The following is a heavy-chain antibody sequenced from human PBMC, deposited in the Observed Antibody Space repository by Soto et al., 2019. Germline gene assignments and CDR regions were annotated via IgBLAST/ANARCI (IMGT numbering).Heavy chain of an antibody. CDR2: IYWDDDK. CDR1: GFSLSTSGVG. V-gene: IGHV2-5*02. CDR3: ALTEGVVNDRGYYLDY. Sequence: QITLKESGPTLVKPTQTLTLTCTFSGFSLSTSGVGVGWIRQPPGKALEWLALIYWDDDKRYSPSLKSRLTITKDTSKNQVVLTMTNMDPVDTATYYRALTEGVVNDRGYYLDYWGQGTLVTVSS. J-gene: IGHJ4*02. D-gene: IGHD3-3*01.